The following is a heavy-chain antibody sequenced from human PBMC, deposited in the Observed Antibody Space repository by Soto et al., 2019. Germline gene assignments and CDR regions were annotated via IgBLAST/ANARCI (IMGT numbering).Heavy chain of an antibody. Sequence: QMQLQASGPGLVKPSETLSLTCNVSGASVSHGYWSWIRQPPGKGLEWIGFMYFGGSFNYNPSLTSRATISVATSKNQVSMTLTSVTASATAVYYCARSYYVSTGFAVDPWGQGTLVTVSS. V-gene: IGHV4-59*02. CDR3: ARSYYVSTGFAVDP. J-gene: IGHJ5*02. CDR1: GASVSHGY. CDR2: MYFGGSF. D-gene: IGHD3-22*01.